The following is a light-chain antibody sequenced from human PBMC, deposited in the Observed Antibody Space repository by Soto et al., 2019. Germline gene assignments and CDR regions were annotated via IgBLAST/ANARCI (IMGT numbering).Light chain of an antibody. J-gene: IGLJ1*01. CDR3: QSYDSSLSVLYV. CDR1: SSDVGGYNS. CDR2: GNS. V-gene: IGLV2-8*01. Sequence: QSALTQPPSASGSPGQSVTISCTGTSSDVGGYNSVSWYQQLPGTAPKLLIYGNSNRPSGVPDRFSGSKSGTSASLAITGLQAEDEADYYCQSYDSSLSVLYVFGTGTKLTVL.